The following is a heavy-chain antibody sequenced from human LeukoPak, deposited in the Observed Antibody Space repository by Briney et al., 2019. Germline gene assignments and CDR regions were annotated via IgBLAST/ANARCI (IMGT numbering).Heavy chain of an antibody. D-gene: IGHD2-15*01. V-gene: IGHV1-69*13. J-gene: IGHJ6*02. CDR1: GGTFISYA. CDR2: IIPIFGTA. CDR3: ASVYCSGGSCYYYYGMDV. Sequence: ASVTVSCKASGGTFISYAISWVRQAPGQGLEWMGGIIPIFGTANYAQKFQGRVTITADESTSTAYMELSSLRSEDTAVYYCASVYCSGGSCYYYYGMDVWGQGTTVTVSS.